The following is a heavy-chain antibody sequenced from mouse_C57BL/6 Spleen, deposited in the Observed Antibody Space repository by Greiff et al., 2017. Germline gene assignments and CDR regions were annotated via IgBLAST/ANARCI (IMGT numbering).Heavy chain of an antibody. D-gene: IGHD3-3*01. V-gene: IGHV5-17*01. Sequence: DVQLVESGGGLVKPGGSLKLSCAASGFTFSDYGMHWVRQAPEKGLEWVAYISSGSSTIYYADTVKGRFTISRDNAKNTLFLQMTSLRAEDTAMYYCARGLGSPHWYFDVWGTGTTVTVSS. CDR2: ISSGSSTI. J-gene: IGHJ1*03. CDR1: GFTFSDYG. CDR3: ARGLGSPHWYFDV.